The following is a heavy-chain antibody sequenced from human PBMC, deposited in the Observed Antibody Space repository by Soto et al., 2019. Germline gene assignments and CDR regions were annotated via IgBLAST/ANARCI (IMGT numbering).Heavy chain of an antibody. Sequence: SETLSLTCTASGGSISTYYWSWIRQPQGKGLEWIGYVYYSGNTNYNPSLESRVTISVDTSRNRFSLNLTSATAADTAVYYCARKGAAASYAHYYMDVWGRGTAVTVSS. J-gene: IGHJ6*03. CDR1: GGSISTYY. V-gene: IGHV4-59*01. CDR2: VYYSGNT. D-gene: IGHD6-13*01. CDR3: ARKGAAASYAHYYMDV.